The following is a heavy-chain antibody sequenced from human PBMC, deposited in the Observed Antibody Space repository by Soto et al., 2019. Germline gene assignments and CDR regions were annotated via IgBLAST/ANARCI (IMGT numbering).Heavy chain of an antibody. Sequence: QVQLVQSGAEVKKPGASVKVSCKASGYTFASYAISWMRQAPGQGLEWMGWISAYNGNTNYAQKPQSRVTMATDTSTSTAYMELRSLRSDDTAVDYCARDPPTPDYWGQGTLVTVSS. V-gene: IGHV1-18*01. CDR1: GYTFASYA. CDR2: ISAYNGNT. CDR3: ARDPPTPDY. J-gene: IGHJ4*02.